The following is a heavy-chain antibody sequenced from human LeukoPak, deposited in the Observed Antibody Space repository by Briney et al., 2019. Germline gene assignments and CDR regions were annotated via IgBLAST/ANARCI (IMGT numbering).Heavy chain of an antibody. D-gene: IGHD3/OR15-3a*01. Sequence: SETLSLTCVVYGGXFSGYYCSWIRQPPGKGREWSGEINHSGTTNYNPSLKSRVTISVDTSKNQFSLKLTSVTAADTAVYYCARGGLANYFDYWGQGTLVPVSS. CDR1: GGXFSGYY. CDR2: INHSGTT. V-gene: IGHV4-34*01. CDR3: ARGGLANYFDY. J-gene: IGHJ4*02.